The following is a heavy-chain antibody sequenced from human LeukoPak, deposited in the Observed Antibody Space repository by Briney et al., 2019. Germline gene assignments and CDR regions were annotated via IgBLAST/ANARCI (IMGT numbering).Heavy chain of an antibody. CDR3: ARGFDSKSTYFDY. Sequence: PETPSLTCTVSGGSISNYYWNWLRQPPGKGLEWIGYIYYSGSTNYNPSLSGRVTMSLDTSKNQFSLRLTSVTAADTAVYYCARGFDSKSTYFDYWGQGTLLT. CDR1: GGSISNYY. V-gene: IGHV4-59*01. CDR2: IYYSGST. J-gene: IGHJ4*02. D-gene: IGHD5-12*01.